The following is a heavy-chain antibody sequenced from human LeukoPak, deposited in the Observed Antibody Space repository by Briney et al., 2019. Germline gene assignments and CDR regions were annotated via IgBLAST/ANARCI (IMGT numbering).Heavy chain of an antibody. Sequence: SVKVSCKASGGTFSSYAISWVRQAPGQGLEWMGGIIPIFGTANYAQKFKGRVTITADESTSTAYMELSSLRSEDTAVYYCGRVTLYDFWSGYYNWFDPWGQGTLVTVCS. J-gene: IGHJ5*02. V-gene: IGHV1-69*13. CDR2: IIPIFGTA. D-gene: IGHD3-3*01. CDR1: GGTFSSYA. CDR3: GRVTLYDFWSGYYNWFDP.